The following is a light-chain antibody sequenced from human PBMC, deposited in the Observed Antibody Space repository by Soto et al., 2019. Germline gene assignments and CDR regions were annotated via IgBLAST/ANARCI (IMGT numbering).Light chain of an antibody. CDR1: STDVGDFNY. V-gene: IGLV2-14*03. J-gene: IGLJ2*01. CDR2: DVT. CDR3: SSYSSSTTHVV. Sequence: QSALTQPASVSGSPGRSVTISCTGTSTDVGDFNYVSWYQHLPGGAPKLIIYDVTNRPSGISYRFSASKSGRTASLTISGLQVEDEADYYCSSYSSSTTHVVFGGGTKLTVL.